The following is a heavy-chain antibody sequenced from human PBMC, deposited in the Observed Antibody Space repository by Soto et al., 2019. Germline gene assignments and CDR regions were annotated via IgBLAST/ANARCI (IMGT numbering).Heavy chain of an antibody. Sequence: GASVKVSCKASGGTFSSYAISWVRQAPGQGLEWMGGIIPIFGTANYAQKFQGRVTITADKSTSTAYMELSSLRSEDTAVYYCARQPVAAAGRIDYWGQGTLVTGSS. CDR1: GGTFSSYA. D-gene: IGHD6-13*01. V-gene: IGHV1-69*06. CDR3: ARQPVAAAGRIDY. CDR2: IIPIFGTA. J-gene: IGHJ4*02.